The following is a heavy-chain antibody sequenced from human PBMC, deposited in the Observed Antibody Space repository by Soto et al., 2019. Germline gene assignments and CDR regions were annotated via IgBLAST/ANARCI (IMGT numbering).Heavy chain of an antibody. CDR2: ITDSGDDT. Sequence: EVQLLESGGGLVQPGGSLRLSCAASGFTFNNYAMGWVRQAPGKGLEWVSAITDSGDDTYSIDSVKGRFNISRVNSKGTLYLQMNSLRAEDTAIYYCAKLGSSSWSPHYYFDYWGQGTLVTVSS. D-gene: IGHD2-2*01. CDR3: AKLGSSSWSPHYYFDY. CDR1: GFTFNNYA. J-gene: IGHJ4*02. V-gene: IGHV3-23*01.